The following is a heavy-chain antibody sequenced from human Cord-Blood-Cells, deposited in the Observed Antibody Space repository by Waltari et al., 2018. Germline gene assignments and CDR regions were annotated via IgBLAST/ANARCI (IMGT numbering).Heavy chain of an antibody. CDR1: GYTFTSYY. D-gene: IGHD3-22*01. Sequence: SGAEVKKPGASVKVSCKASGYTFTSYYMHWVRQAPGQGLEWMGIINPSGGSTSYAQKFQGRVTMTRDTSTSTVYMELSSLRSEDTAVYYCARVNQPNYDSSGYYFDDWGQGTLVTVSS. V-gene: IGHV1-46*01. J-gene: IGHJ4*02. CDR3: ARVNQPNYDSSGYYFDD. CDR2: INPSGGST.